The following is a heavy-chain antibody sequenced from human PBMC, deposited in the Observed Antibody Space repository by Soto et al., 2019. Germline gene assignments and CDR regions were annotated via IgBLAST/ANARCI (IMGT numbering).Heavy chain of an antibody. D-gene: IGHD1-1*01. CDR2: ISGSGGGT. Sequence: GGSLRLSCAASGFTFSNYAMSWVRQAPGKGLEWVSVISGSGGGTFYADSVKGRFTISRDNFKNTLYLQMNGLRAEDTALYYCAKGEQPARATTFYYYMDVWGKGTTVTVSS. CDR3: AKGEQPARATTFYYYMDV. V-gene: IGHV3-23*01. J-gene: IGHJ6*03. CDR1: GFTFSNYA.